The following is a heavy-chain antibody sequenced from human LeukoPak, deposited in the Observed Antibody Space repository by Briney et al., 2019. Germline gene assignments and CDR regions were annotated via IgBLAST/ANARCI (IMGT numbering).Heavy chain of an antibody. CDR1: GYSFTNFW. CDR2: ISPGDSGI. Sequence: GESLKISCKGSGYSFTNFWIGWVRQMPGKGLEWMGVISPGDSGIRYSPSFQGQVTISADKSISTAYLQWSSLKASDTAMYYCARPAAGPYNWFDPWGQGTLVTVSS. D-gene: IGHD6-13*01. J-gene: IGHJ5*02. CDR3: ARPAAGPYNWFDP. V-gene: IGHV5-51*01.